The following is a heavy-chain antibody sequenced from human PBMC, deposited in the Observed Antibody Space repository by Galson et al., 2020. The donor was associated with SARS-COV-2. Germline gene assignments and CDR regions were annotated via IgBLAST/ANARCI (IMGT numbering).Heavy chain of an antibody. J-gene: IGHJ5*02. Sequence: SQASETLSLTCDVYGGSFSGYYWSWIRQPPGKGLEWIGEIKHSGSTNYNPSLKSRVTISVDTSKNQFSLKLSSVTAADTAVYYCARAGFSSSWYGEHNWFDPWGQGTLVTVSS. CDR3: ARAGFSSSWYGEHNWFDP. D-gene: IGHD6-13*01. CDR1: GGSFSGYY. V-gene: IGHV4-34*01. CDR2: IKHSGST.